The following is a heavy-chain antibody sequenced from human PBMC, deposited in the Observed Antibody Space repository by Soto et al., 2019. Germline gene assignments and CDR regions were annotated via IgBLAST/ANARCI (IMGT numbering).Heavy chain of an antibody. J-gene: IGHJ6*03. CDR3: ARISVASRYMDV. Sequence: QLQLEELGPGLVKPSETLSLTCTVSGGSISSSSYYWGWIRQSPGKGLERIGSFYYSGSTYYSPSLRSRGTITGDTSRKHISLRLSSVTAADTAVYYCARISVASRYMDVWGKGTTVTVSS. CDR1: GGSISSSSYY. D-gene: IGHD5-12*01. V-gene: IGHV4-39*01. CDR2: FYYSGST.